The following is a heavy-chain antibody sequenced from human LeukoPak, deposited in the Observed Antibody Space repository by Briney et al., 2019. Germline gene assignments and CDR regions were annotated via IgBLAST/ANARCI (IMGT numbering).Heavy chain of an antibody. V-gene: IGHV4-61*02. D-gene: IGHD6-6*01. CDR2: IYTSGST. CDR1: GGSMSSGNYY. CDR3: ARFSSSSGPEYWYFDL. Sequence: SQTLSLTCTVSGGSMSSGNYYCNWIRQPAGKGLEWIGRIYTSGSTKYNPSLRSRVTISLDTSKNQFSLEMDSVTAADTAMYYSARFSSSSGPEYWYFDLWGRGTLVTVSS. J-gene: IGHJ2*01.